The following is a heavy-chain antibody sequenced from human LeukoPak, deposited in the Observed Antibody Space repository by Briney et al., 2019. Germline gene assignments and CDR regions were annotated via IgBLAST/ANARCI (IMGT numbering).Heavy chain of an antibody. CDR3: AREAIGVATTYYFDY. Sequence: SETLSLTCTVSGGSISSYYWSWIRQPPGKGLEWIGYIYYSGSTNYNPSLKSRVTISVDTSKNQFSLKVSSVTAADTAVYYCAREAIGVATTYYFDYWGQGSLVTVSS. CDR2: IYYSGST. CDR1: GGSISSYY. D-gene: IGHD5-12*01. V-gene: IGHV4-59*01. J-gene: IGHJ4*02.